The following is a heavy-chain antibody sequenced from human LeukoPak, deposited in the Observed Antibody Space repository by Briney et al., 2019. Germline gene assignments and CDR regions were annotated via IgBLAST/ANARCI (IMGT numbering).Heavy chain of an antibody. V-gene: IGHV1-18*01. CDR2: ISAYNGNT. D-gene: IGHD1-20*01. J-gene: IGHJ4*02. CDR3: AGSITGTTDFDY. Sequence: ASVKVSCKASGYTFTSYGISWVRRAPGQGLEWMGWISAYNGNTNYAQKLQGRVTMTTDTSTSTAYMELRSLRSDDTAVYYCAGSITGTTDFDYWGQGTLVTVSS. CDR1: GYTFTSYG.